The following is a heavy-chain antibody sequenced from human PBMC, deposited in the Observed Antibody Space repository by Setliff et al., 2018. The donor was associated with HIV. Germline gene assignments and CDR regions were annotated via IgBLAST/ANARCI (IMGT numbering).Heavy chain of an antibody. Sequence: SETLSLTCTVSGGSNSSSTYYWGWIRQPPGKGLEWIGSIHYSGNTYYNPSLKRRVTISVDTYKNQFSLKLNSVTASDTAVYYCARPTALNGVGYSDYWGQGTLVTVSS. CDR3: ARPTALNGVGYSDY. J-gene: IGHJ4*02. CDR1: GGSNSSSTYY. V-gene: IGHV4-39*01. D-gene: IGHD4-17*01. CDR2: IHYSGNT.